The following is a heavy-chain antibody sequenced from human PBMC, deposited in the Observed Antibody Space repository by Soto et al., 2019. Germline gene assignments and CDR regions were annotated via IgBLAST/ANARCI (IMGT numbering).Heavy chain of an antibody. J-gene: IGHJ4*02. CDR3: ARELSRVSPYFDY. V-gene: IGHV3-30*04. Sequence: QAQLVESGGGVVQAGRSLRLSCAASGFAFSSYAMHWVRQAPGEGLEWVAFISYDGRNTYYANSLKGRLTISRDNSKNTLYLQGNSLRAEDTAVYFCARELSRVSPYFDYWGQGALVTVSS. CDR2: ISYDGRNT. D-gene: IGHD3-10*01. CDR1: GFAFSSYA.